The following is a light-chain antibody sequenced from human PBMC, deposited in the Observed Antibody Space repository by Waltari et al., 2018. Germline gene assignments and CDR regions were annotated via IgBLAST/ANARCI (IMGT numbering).Light chain of an antibody. Sequence: IQMSQSPSSLSASVGDRVPITCRASQDINTFLNWFQQKPGRAPNLLIYYANTLASGVPSRFSGSGSGTTFSLTISSLQPDDFATYYCQQGGGYPLTFGGGTRVEMK. CDR3: QQGGGYPLT. J-gene: IGKJ4*01. CDR1: QDINTF. CDR2: YAN. V-gene: IGKV1-13*02.